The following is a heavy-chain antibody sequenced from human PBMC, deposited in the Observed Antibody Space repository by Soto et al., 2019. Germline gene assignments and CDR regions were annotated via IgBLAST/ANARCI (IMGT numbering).Heavy chain of an antibody. V-gene: IGHV3-33*01. CDR2: IWYDGTQK. Sequence: GGSLRLSCEASGFTFNTYNMHWVRQPPGKGLKWLADIWYDGTQKYYADDVKGGFIISRDNFNKTLYLAIYSLRHQVTAVYYCASAGGTTVTGLWHFDSWGQGTLVTVSS. D-gene: IGHD4-17*01. CDR1: GFTFNTYN. J-gene: IGHJ4*02. CDR3: ASAGGTTVTGLWHFDS.